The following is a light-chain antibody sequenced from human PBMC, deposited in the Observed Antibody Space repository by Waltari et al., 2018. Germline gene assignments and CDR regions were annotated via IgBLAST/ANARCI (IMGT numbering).Light chain of an antibody. CDR3: QQYKSYTYT. V-gene: IGKV1-39*01. CDR1: QSISSY. Sequence: DIVMTQSPDSLSASVGDRVTITCRASQSISSYLNWYQQKPGKDPKLLIYAASSLQSWVPSRFSGSGSGTDFTLTISSLQPDDFATYYCQQYKSYTYTFGQGTKLEI. CDR2: AAS. J-gene: IGKJ2*01.